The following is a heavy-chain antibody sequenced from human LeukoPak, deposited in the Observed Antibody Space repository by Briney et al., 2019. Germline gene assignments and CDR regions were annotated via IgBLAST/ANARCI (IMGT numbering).Heavy chain of an antibody. CDR2: INPSGGST. V-gene: IGHV1-46*01. CDR3: ARDSPAAGAFDI. J-gene: IGHJ3*02. Sequence: ASVKVSCKASGYTFTGAYLHWVRQAPGQGLEWMGIINPSGGSTSYAQKFQGRVTMTRDTSTSTVYMELSSLRSEDTAVYYCARDSPAAGAFDIWGQGTMVTVSS. CDR1: GYTFTGAY.